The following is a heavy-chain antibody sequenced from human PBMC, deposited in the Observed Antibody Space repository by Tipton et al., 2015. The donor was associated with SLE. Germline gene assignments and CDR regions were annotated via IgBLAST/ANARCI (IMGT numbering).Heavy chain of an antibody. V-gene: IGHV4-59*08. CDR3: ARTGDRVVWYFDL. J-gene: IGHJ2*01. D-gene: IGHD7-27*01. Sequence: TLSLTCAVYGGSFSGYYWSWIRQPPGKGLEWIGYIYYSGSTNYNPSLKSRVTISVDTSKNQFSLKLNSVTAADTAVYYCARTGDRVVWYFDLWGRGTLVTVSS. CDR1: GGSFSGYY. CDR2: IYYSGST.